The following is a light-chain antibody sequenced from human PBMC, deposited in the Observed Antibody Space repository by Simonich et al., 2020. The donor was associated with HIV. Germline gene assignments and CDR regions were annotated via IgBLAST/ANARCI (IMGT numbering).Light chain of an antibody. J-gene: IGKJ1*01. CDR2: KAS. Sequence: IRMTQSPSSLSASTGDRVTITCRASQSISSWLAWYQQKPGKAPKLLIYKASSLESGVPSRFSGSGSGTEFTLTISSLQPDDFATYYCQQYNSHFPTFGQGTKVEIK. CDR3: QQYNSHFPT. V-gene: IGKV1-5*03. CDR1: QSISSW.